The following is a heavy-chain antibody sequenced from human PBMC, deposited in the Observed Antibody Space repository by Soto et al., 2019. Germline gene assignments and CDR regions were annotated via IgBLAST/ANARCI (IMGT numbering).Heavy chain of an antibody. CDR2: ISYDGSNK. CDR3: AKEGVDWGSLTWFDP. J-gene: IGHJ5*02. V-gene: IGHV3-30*18. CDR1: GFTFSSYG. Sequence: QVQLVESGGGVVQPGRSLRLSCAASGFTFSSYGMHWVRQAPGKGLEWVAVISYDGSNKYYADSVKGRFTISRDNSKNTLDLQMNSLRAEDPAVYYCAKEGVDWGSLTWFDPWGQGTLVTVSS. D-gene: IGHD7-27*01.